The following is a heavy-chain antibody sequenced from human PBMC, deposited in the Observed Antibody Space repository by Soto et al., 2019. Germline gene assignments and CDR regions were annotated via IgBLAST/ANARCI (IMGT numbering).Heavy chain of an antibody. J-gene: IGHJ5*02. D-gene: IGHD3-10*01. CDR1: GFTFSNHA. Sequence: EVQLLESGGGLVQPGGSLRLSCAASGFTFSNHAMSWVRQAPGKGLEWVSAISGNGISTYYADSVRGRFTISRDNSKNTLYQQMNRLRADDTAVYYCARDAIAMVRGTNNWFDPWGQGPLVTVST. CDR2: ISGNGIST. V-gene: IGHV3-23*01. CDR3: ARDAIAMVRGTNNWFDP.